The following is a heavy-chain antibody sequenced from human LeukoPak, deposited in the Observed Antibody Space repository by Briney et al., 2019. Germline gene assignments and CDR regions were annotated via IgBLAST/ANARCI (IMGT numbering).Heavy chain of an antibody. Sequence: ASVKVSCKASGYTFTGYYLHWVRQAPGQGLEWMGWIHPNSGGANYAQKFQGRVTMTRDTSISATYLDLSRLRSDDTAVYYCARDDGSYYGYWGQGTLVTVSS. CDR2: IHPNSGGA. J-gene: IGHJ4*02. D-gene: IGHD1-26*01. V-gene: IGHV1-2*02. CDR3: ARDDGSYYGY. CDR1: GYTFTGYY.